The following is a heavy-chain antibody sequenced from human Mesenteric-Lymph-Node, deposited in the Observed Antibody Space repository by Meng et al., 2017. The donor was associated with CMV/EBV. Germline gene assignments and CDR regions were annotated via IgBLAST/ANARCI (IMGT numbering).Heavy chain of an antibody. CDR2: IRYDGSNK. CDR3: ASLRGPD. Sequence: GESLKISCAASGFTFSTYAMTWVRQAPGKGLEWVAFIRYDGSNKYYADSVKGRFTISRDNSKNTLYLQMNSLRAEDTAVYYCASLRGPDWGQGTLVTVSS. CDR1: GFTFSTYA. V-gene: IGHV3-30*02. J-gene: IGHJ4*02.